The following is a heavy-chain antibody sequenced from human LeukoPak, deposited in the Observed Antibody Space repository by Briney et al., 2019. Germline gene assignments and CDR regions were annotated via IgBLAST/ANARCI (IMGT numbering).Heavy chain of an antibody. CDR1: GYTFTGYY. J-gene: IGHJ3*02. Sequence: GASVKVSCKASGYTFTGYYMHWVRQAPGQGLEWMGWINPNSGGTNYAQKFQGRVTMTRDTSISTAYMELSRLRSDDTAVYYCARDIAGAPRPLHDAFGIWGQGTMVTVSS. CDR3: ARDIAGAPRPLHDAFGI. D-gene: IGHD3-16*02. CDR2: INPNSGGT. V-gene: IGHV1-2*02.